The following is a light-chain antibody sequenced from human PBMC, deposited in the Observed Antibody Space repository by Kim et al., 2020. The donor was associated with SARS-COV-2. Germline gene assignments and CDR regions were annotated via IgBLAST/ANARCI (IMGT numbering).Light chain of an antibody. Sequence: GQRDTISCCGSRSNIGSNTVNWYQQLPGTAPKLLIYSNNQRPSGVPDRFSGSKSGTSASLAISGLQSEDEADYYWAAWDDSLNGWVFGGGTQLTVL. CDR3: AAWDDSLNGWV. J-gene: IGLJ3*02. CDR1: RSNIGSNT. CDR2: SNN. V-gene: IGLV1-44*01.